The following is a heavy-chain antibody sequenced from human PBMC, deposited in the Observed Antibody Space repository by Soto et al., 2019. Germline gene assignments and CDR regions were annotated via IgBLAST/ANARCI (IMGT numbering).Heavy chain of an antibody. CDR1: GYMFTSYY. CDR3: TRVLFRYFDFAY. J-gene: IGHJ4*02. Sequence: ASVKLSCKASGYMFTSYYLHWVRQPPRQGLEWVGTINPSGGSTSYAQRFQGRVAVTRDTSTSTVYMELSSLTSEDTAVYYCTRVLFRYFDFAYWGQGSLVTVSS. V-gene: IGHV1-46*01. D-gene: IGHD1-1*01. CDR2: INPSGGST.